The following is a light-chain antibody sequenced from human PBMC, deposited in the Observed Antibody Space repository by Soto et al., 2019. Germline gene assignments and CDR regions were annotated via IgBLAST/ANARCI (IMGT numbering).Light chain of an antibody. Sequence: DIPLTQSPSFLSASVGDRVTITCRASQDISDYLAWYQQSPGKAPKLLMYAASTLQSGVPSRFSGSGSGTEFTLTISSLQPEDFATYYCQQSYSAPRTFGQGTKVEIK. J-gene: IGKJ2*01. V-gene: IGKV1-9*01. CDR3: QQSYSAPRT. CDR2: AAS. CDR1: QDISDY.